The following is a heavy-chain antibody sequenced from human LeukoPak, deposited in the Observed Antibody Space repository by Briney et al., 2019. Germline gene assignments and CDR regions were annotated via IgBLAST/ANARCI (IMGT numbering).Heavy chain of an antibody. CDR3: ARGMGDGIDAFDI. D-gene: IGHD2-21*02. CDR1: GGSISSYY. CDR2: IYYSGST. J-gene: IGHJ3*02. V-gene: IGHV4-59*01. Sequence: SETLSLTCAVSGGSISSYYWSWIRQPPGKGLEWIGYIYYSGSTNYNPSLKSRVTISVDTSKNQFSLKLSSVTAADTAVYYCARGMGDGIDAFDIWGQGTMVTVSS.